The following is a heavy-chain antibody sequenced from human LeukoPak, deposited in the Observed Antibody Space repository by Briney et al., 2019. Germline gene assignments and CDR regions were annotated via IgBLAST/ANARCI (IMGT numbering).Heavy chain of an antibody. CDR1: GGSISSYY. CDR3: ARHVPQWFDP. Sequence: PSETLSLTCVVSGGSISSYYWSWIRQPPGKGLEWIGYIYYSGSTNYNPSLKSRVTISVDTSKNQFSLKLSSVTAADTAVYYCARHVPQWFDPWGQGTLVTVSS. J-gene: IGHJ5*02. CDR2: IYYSGST. V-gene: IGHV4-59*08.